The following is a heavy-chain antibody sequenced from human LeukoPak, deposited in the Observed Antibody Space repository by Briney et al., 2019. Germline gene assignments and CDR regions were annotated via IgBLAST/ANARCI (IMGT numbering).Heavy chain of an antibody. V-gene: IGHV1-2*06. CDR3: ARVAVVVTADY. D-gene: IGHD2-21*02. CDR2: INPNSGGT. CDR1: GYTFTGYY. Sequence: ASVKVSCKASGYTFTGYYIHWVRQAPEQGLEWMGRINPNSGGTNYAQKFQGRVTMTRDTSISTAYMEVSRLRSDDAAVYYCARVAVVVTADYWGQGTLVTVSS. J-gene: IGHJ4*02.